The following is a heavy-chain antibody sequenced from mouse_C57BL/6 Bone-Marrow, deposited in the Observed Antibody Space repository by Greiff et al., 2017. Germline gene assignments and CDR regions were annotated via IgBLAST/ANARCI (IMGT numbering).Heavy chain of an antibody. CDR2: INPNNGGT. J-gene: IGHJ3*01. CDR3: ARYDGYRAWFAY. Sequence: VHVKQSGPELVKPGASVKIPCKASGYTFTDYNMDWVKQSHGKSLEWIGDINPNNGGTIYNQKFKGKATLTVDKSSSTAYMELRSLTSEDTAVYYCARYDGYRAWFAYWGQGTLVTVSA. V-gene: IGHV1-18*01. CDR1: GYTFTDYN. D-gene: IGHD2-3*01.